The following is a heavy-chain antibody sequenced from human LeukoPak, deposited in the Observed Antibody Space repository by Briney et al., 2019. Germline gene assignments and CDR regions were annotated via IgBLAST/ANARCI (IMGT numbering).Heavy chain of an antibody. V-gene: IGHV1-69*05. Sequence: SVKVSCKASGGTFSSYAISWVRQAPGQGLEWMGRIIPIFGTANYAQKSQGRVTITTDESTSTAYMELSSLRSEDTAVYYCARRAPYYYDSSGHDAFDIWGQGTMVTVSS. CDR1: GGTFSSYA. J-gene: IGHJ3*02. D-gene: IGHD3-22*01. CDR2: IIPIFGTA. CDR3: ARRAPYYYDSSGHDAFDI.